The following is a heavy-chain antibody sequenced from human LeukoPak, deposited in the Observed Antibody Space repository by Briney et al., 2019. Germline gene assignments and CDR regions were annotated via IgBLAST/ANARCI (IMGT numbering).Heavy chain of an antibody. CDR3: ARGTEYQLPLLDY. CDR2: INPSGGST. CDR1: GYTFINYY. J-gene: IGHJ4*02. V-gene: IGHV1-46*01. D-gene: IGHD2-2*01. Sequence: ASVKVSCKASGYTFINYYMHWVRQAPGQGLEWMGIINPSGGSTNYAQKFQGRVTMTRDTSTSTVYMELSSLRSEDTAIYYCARGTEYQLPLLDYWGQGTLVTVSS.